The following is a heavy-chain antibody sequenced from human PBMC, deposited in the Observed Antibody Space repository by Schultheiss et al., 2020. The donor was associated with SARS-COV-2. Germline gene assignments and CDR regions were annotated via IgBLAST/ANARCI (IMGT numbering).Heavy chain of an antibody. CDR2: ISTHNGKT. D-gene: IGHD6-13*01. CDR1: GGTFSSYA. J-gene: IGHJ6*02. Sequence: ASVKVSCKASGGTFSSYAISWVRQAPGQGLEWMGWISTHNGKTIYAQNLQDRVTMTTDTSTSTAYMDLTGLRSDDTAVYYCARDLRVAAASQTYYYYGMDVWGQGTTVTVSS. CDR3: ARDLRVAAASQTYYYYGMDV. V-gene: IGHV1-18*01.